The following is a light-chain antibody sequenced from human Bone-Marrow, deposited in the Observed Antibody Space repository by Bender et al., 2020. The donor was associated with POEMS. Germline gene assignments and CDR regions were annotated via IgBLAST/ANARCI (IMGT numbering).Light chain of an antibody. CDR1: SSDVGSYSL. J-gene: IGLJ2*01. V-gene: IGLV2-14*02. CDR2: DVT. CDR3: TSYTSSNTVL. Sequence: QSALTQPASVSGSPGQSIAISCTGTSSDVGSYSLVSWYQQHPGKAPKVMIYDVTKRPSGVSDRFSGSKSGNTASLTISGLQAEDEADYYCTSYTSSNTVLFGGGTKLTVL.